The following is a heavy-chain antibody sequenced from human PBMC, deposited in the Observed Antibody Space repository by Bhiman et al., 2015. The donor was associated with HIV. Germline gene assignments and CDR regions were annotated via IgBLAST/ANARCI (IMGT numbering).Heavy chain of an antibody. D-gene: IGHD6-13*01. CDR3: AREYAGTGYYGMDL. V-gene: IGHV3-30*03. CDR2: ISFDGRQK. J-gene: IGHJ6*02. CDR1: GFSFGTSD. Sequence: QVQLVESGGGVVQPGRSLRLSCAASGFSFGTSDVHWVRQAPGEGLEWVALISFDGRQKDLADSVKGRFAISRDNSKNSLYLQMNSLRAEDTGVYYCAREYAGTGYYGMDLWGQGTTVTVSS.